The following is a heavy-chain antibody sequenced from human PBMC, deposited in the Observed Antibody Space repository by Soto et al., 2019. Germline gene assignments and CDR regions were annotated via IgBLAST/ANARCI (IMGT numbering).Heavy chain of an antibody. J-gene: IGHJ5*02. CDR3: ARDFRKVRGNWSDP. V-gene: IGHV4-59*12. Sequence: SETLSLTCTFSGGSISSYYWSWIRQPPGKGLEWIGYIYYSGSTNYNPSLKSRVTISVDTSKNQFSLKLSSVTAADTAVYYCARDFRKVRGNWSDPWGQGTLVTVSS. CDR2: IYYSGST. CDR1: GGSISSYY. D-gene: IGHD3-10*01.